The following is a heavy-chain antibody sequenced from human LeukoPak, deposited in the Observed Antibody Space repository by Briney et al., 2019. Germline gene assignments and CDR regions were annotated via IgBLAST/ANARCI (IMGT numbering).Heavy chain of an antibody. CDR1: GFTFSSYW. V-gene: IGHV3-48*04. Sequence: GGSLRLSCAASGFTFSSYWMSWVRQAPGKGLEWVSYISSSGSTIYYADSVKGRFTISRDNAKNSLYLQMNSLRGEDTAVYYCARYSRDAFDIWGQGTMVTVSS. D-gene: IGHD6-13*01. CDR2: ISSSGSTI. CDR3: ARYSRDAFDI. J-gene: IGHJ3*02.